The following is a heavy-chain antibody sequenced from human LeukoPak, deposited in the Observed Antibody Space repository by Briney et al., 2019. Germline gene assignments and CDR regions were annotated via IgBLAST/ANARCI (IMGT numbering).Heavy chain of an antibody. D-gene: IGHD2/OR15-2a*01. CDR1: GYTFTSFG. CDR2: IGAYNGNT. J-gene: IGHJ6*02. Sequence: ASVKVSCKASGYTFTSFGISWVRQAPGQGLEWTGWIGAYNGNTNYAQKFQGRVTMTTDTSTSTAYMELRSLRSDDTAVYYCAREKNYGMDVWGRGTTVTVSS. CDR3: AREKNYGMDV. V-gene: IGHV1-18*01.